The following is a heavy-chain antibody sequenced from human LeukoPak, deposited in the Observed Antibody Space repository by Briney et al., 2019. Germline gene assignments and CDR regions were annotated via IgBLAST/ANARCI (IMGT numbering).Heavy chain of an antibody. J-gene: IGHJ4*02. V-gene: IGHV4-34*01. CDR1: GGSFSGYY. Sequence: SETLSLTCAVYGGSFSGYYWSWIRQPPGKGLEWIGEINHSGSTNYNPSLKSRVTISVDTSKNQFSLKLSSVTAADTAVYYCARGRYCSGGSCYVDYWGQGTLVTVSS. CDR2: INHSGST. D-gene: IGHD2-15*01. CDR3: ARGRYCSGGSCYVDY.